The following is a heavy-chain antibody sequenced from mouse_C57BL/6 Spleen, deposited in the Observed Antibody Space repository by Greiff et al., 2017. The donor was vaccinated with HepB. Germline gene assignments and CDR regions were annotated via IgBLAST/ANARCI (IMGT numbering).Heavy chain of an antibody. CDR1: GFSLTSYG. CDR2: IWSGGST. J-gene: IGHJ2*01. D-gene: IGHD1-1*02. V-gene: IGHV2-2*01. Sequence: VKVVESGPGLVQPSQSLSITCTVSGFSLTSYGVHWVRQSPGKGLEWLGVIWSGGSTDYNAPFISRLSISKDNTKGQVFFKMNSLQADDTAIYYCARTRLGWYFDYWGQGTTLTVSS. CDR3: ARTRLGWYFDY.